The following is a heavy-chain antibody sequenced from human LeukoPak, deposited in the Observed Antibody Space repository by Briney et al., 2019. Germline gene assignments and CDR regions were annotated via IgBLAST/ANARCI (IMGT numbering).Heavy chain of an antibody. CDR3: AKDRVFIVATMGDY. V-gene: IGHV3-23*01. CDR1: GFTFSSYA. Sequence: GGALRLSCAASGFTFSSYAMSWVRQAPGKGLEWVSAISGSGGSPYYADSVKGRFTISRDNSKNTLYLQMNSLRAEDTAVYYCAKDRVFIVATMGDYWGQGTLVTVSS. D-gene: IGHD5-12*01. CDR2: ISGSGGSP. J-gene: IGHJ4*02.